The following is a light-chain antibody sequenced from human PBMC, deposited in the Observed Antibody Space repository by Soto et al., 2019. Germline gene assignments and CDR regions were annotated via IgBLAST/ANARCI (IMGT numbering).Light chain of an antibody. V-gene: IGLV1-40*01. CDR2: ANS. CDR1: SSNIGAGYD. Sequence: QPVLTQPPSVSGAPGQRVTISCTGSSSNIGAGYDVHWYQQLPGAAPKFLIYANSNRPSGVPDRFSGSKSGTSASLAITGLQAEDEADYYCQSYDSSLSGVVFGGGTKLTVL. CDR3: QSYDSSLSGVV. J-gene: IGLJ2*01.